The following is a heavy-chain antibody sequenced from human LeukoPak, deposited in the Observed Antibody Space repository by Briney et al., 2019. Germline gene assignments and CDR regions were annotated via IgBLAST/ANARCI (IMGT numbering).Heavy chain of an antibody. D-gene: IGHD6-13*01. J-gene: IGHJ5*02. Sequence: PSETLSLTCTVSGGSISSGGYYWRWIRQPPGEGLGRIGYIYHSGSTYYNPSLKSRVTISVDRSKNQFSLKLSSVTAADTAVYYCASRGQQNSNWFDPWGQGTLVTVSS. CDR3: ASRGQQNSNWFDP. V-gene: IGHV4-30-2*01. CDR1: GGSISSGGYY. CDR2: IYHSGST.